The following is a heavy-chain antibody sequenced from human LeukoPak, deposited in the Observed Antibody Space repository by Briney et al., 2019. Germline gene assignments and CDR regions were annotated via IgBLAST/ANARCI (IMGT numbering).Heavy chain of an antibody. CDR1: GFTFSNAW. V-gene: IGHV3-15*01. D-gene: IGHD3-10*01. CDR2: IKSKTDGGTT. J-gene: IGHJ4*02. Sequence: GGSLRLSCAASGFTFSNAWMSWVRQAPGKGLEWVGRIKSKTDGGTTDYAAPVKGRFTISRDDSKNTLYLQMNSLKTEDTAVYYCTTGNYYYGSGSFYWGQGTLVTVSS. CDR3: TTGNYYYGSGSFY.